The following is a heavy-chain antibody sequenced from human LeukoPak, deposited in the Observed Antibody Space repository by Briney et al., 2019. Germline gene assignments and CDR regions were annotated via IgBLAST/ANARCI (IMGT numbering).Heavy chain of an antibody. D-gene: IGHD3-10*02. CDR1: GFTFSDYY. CDR2: IRGGGAVT. V-gene: IGHV3-23*01. J-gene: IGHJ3*02. CDR3: AKCSASYYNDAFDI. Sequence: GGSLRLSCAVSGFTFSDYYMSWIRQAPGKGLEWLSYIRGGGAVTRYSDSVKGRFTISRDNSKNTLYLQMNHLRAEDTAIYYCAKCSASYYNDAFDIWGRGTMVTVSS.